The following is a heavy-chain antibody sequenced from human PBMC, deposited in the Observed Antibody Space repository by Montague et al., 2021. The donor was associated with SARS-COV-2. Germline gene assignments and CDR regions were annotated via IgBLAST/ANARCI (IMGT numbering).Heavy chain of an antibody. J-gene: IGHJ6*03. Sequence: SETLSLTCAVPGTSFSGYYWNWIRQPPGKGLEWIGEINHCGSTKYSPSLKSRLTISADTSKNQFSLKLTSVAAADTAVYYCARLRDGVVPSPILGVGPYYSYHYMGVWERGTTVTVSS. CDR3: ARLRDGVVPSPILGVGPYYSYHYMGV. V-gene: IGHV4-34*01. CDR2: INHCGST. CDR1: GTSFSGYY. D-gene: IGHD3-10*01.